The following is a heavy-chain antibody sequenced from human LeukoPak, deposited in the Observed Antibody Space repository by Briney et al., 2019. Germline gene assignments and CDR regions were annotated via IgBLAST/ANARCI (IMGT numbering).Heavy chain of an antibody. Sequence: GESLKLSCKGPGYKFNAYGSAWVRQMPGKGLEWMGIIYPDDSDTRYSPSFQGQVTISADKSVSIAYLQWSSLKASDTAMYYCARPNITSYEKSRGYDPFDFWGQGTMVIVSS. J-gene: IGHJ3*01. CDR3: ARPNITSYEKSRGYDPFDF. V-gene: IGHV5-51*01. CDR1: GYKFNAYG. D-gene: IGHD3-22*01. CDR2: IYPDDSDT.